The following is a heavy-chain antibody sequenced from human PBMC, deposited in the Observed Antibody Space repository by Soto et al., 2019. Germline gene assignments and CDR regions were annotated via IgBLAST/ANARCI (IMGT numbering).Heavy chain of an antibody. J-gene: IGHJ4*02. CDR1: GFTFRTYA. CDR2: ISSDGSDK. CDR3: AKGGRGLQPYYFDY. D-gene: IGHD3-16*01. Sequence: QVQLVESGGGVVQPGRSLRLSCAATGFTFRTYAMHWVRQAPGKGMEWVAVISSDGSDKYYVDSVKGRFTISRDNSKNTLYMEMNSRGAEGTAVYSCAKGGRGLQPYYFDYWGQGTLVTVSS. V-gene: IGHV3-30*18.